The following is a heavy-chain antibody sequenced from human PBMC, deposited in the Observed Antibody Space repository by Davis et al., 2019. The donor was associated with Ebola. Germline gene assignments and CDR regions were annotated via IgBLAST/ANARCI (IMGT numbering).Heavy chain of an antibody. V-gene: IGHV1-18*04. CDR3: AREGTRSGSTVTTFYYYYYYMDV. CDR1: GYTFTSYG. Sequence: ASVKVSCKASGYTFTSYGISWVRQAPGQGLEWMGWISAYNGNTNYAQKLQGRVTMTTDTSTSTAYMELRSLRSDDTAVYYCAREGTRSGSTVTTFYYYYYYMDVWGKGTTVTVSS. CDR2: ISAYNGNT. J-gene: IGHJ6*03. D-gene: IGHD4-11*01.